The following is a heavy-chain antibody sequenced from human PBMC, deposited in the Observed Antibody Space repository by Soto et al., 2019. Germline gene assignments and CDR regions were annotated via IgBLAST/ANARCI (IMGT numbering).Heavy chain of an antibody. V-gene: IGHV1-69*01. J-gene: IGHJ4*02. CDR3: ASSYGTSWYGDY. CDR1: GNTFNNYA. CDR2: IIHVRGTA. D-gene: IGHD6-13*01. Sequence: QVQLVQSGAEVKKPGSSVKVSCKASGNTFNNYAVTWVRQAPGQGIEWMGGIIHVRGTANYAQKFQGRVTITADESTSTVFMQMSSLRSEDTAVYYCASSYGTSWYGDYWGQGTLVTVSS.